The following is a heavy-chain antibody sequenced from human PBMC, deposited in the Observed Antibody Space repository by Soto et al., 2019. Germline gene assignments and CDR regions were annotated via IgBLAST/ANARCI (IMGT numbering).Heavy chain of an antibody. CDR2: IYHSGST. D-gene: IGHD3-22*01. CDR3: ARDTPTYYYDSSGYHRAFDI. Sequence: QVQVQASGPGLVQPSQTLSLTCTVSGGPISSGDYYRSWIRQPPGKGLERMGYIYHSGSTYYNPSLKSRVTMSLDTSTNQFSLKLSSVTAADTAVYYCARDTPTYYYDSSGYHRAFDIWGQGTMVTVSS. J-gene: IGHJ3*02. CDR1: GGPISSGDYY. V-gene: IGHV4-30-4*01.